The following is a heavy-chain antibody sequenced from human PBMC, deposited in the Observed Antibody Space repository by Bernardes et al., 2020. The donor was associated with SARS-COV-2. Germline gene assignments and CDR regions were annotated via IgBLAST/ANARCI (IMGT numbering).Heavy chain of an antibody. CDR1: GFTFTTYG. CDR2: IWNDGSRK. V-gene: IGHV3-30*02. J-gene: IGHJ4*02. CDR3: AKASTVVISYYLDH. Sequence: GGSLRLSCAASGFTFTTYGMNWVRQAPGKGLEWVAVIWNDGSRKYYADSVKGRFTISRDNFKNTLSLQMNSLRAEDTAVYYCAKASTVVISYYLDHWGQGTLVTVSS. D-gene: IGHD3-22*01.